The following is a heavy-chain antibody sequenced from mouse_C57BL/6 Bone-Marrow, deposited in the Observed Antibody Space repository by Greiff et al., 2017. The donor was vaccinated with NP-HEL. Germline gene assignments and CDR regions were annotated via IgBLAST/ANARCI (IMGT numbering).Heavy chain of an antibody. CDR2: FHPYNDDT. CDR3: ARRGYYSNYYFDY. V-gene: IGHV1-47*01. Sequence: VQRVESGAELVKPGASVKMSCKASGYTFTTYPIEWMKQNHGKSLEWIGNFHPYNDDTKYNEKFKGKATLTVEKSSSTVYLELSRLTSDDSAVYYCARRGYYSNYYFDYWGQGTTLTVSS. J-gene: IGHJ2*01. D-gene: IGHD2-5*01. CDR1: GYTFTTYP.